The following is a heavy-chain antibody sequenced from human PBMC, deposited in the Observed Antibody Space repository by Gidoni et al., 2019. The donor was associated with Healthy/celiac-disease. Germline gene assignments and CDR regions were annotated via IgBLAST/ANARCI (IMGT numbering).Heavy chain of an antibody. D-gene: IGHD2-15*01. Sequence: EVQLGESGGGLVKPGGSLRLTGAAAGVTFSNARMSWVRQAPGKGLGLVGRIKSKTDGGTTDYAAPVKGRFTISRDDSKNTLYLQMNSLKTEDTAVYYCTTAPPCSGGSCYRDYWGQGTLVTVSS. J-gene: IGHJ4*02. CDR1: GVTFSNAR. V-gene: IGHV3-15*01. CDR2: IKSKTDGGTT. CDR3: TTAPPCSGGSCYRDY.